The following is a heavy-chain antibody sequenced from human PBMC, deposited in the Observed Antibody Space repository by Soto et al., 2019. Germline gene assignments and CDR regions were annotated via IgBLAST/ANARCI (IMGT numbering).Heavy chain of an antibody. D-gene: IGHD3-3*01. Sequence: SVKVSCKASGGTFSSYAISWVRQAPGQGLEWMGGIIPIFGTANYAQKFQGRVTITADKSTSTAYMELSSLRSEDTAVYYCARYGTLYDFWSGYYHYYYGMDVSGQGTTVTVSS. CDR2: IIPIFGTA. CDR3: ARYGTLYDFWSGYYHYYYGMDV. CDR1: GGTFSSYA. V-gene: IGHV1-69*06. J-gene: IGHJ6*02.